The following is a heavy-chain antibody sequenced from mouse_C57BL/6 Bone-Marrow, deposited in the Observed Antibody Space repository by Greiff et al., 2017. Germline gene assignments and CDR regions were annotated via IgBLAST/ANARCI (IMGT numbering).Heavy chain of an antibody. D-gene: IGHD1-2*01. V-gene: IGHV5-6*01. CDR2: ISSGGSYT. J-gene: IGHJ4*01. CDR1: GFTFSSYG. Sequence: EVHLVESGGDLVKPGGSLKLSCAASGFTFSSYGMSWVRQTPDKRLEWVATISSGGSYTYYPDSVKGRFTISRDNAKNTLYLQMSSLKSEDTAMYYCARELRRYYYAMDYWGQGTSVTVSS. CDR3: ARELRRYYYAMDY.